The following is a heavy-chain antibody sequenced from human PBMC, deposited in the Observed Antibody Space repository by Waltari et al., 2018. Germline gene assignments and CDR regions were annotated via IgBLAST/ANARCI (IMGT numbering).Heavy chain of an antibody. Sequence: QLEESGGGLVKSGGSLSLSCSASGFIFSSWGMNWVRQAPGKGLGWIASISSGSTYIFYADAVRGRFTISRDDAKDSLYLKADSLRAEDTGVYYCTRDVYGSGGDYFEPWGQGTLVTVSS. D-gene: IGHD6-19*01. V-gene: IGHV3-21*02. CDR1: GFIFSSWG. J-gene: IGHJ4*02. CDR2: ISSGSTYI. CDR3: TRDVYGSGGDYFEP.